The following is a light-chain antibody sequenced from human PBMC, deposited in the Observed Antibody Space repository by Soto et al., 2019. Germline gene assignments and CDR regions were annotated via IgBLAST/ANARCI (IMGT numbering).Light chain of an antibody. J-gene: IGKJ5*01. CDR1: QSVSSN. V-gene: IGKV3-15*01. CDR2: GAS. CDR3: KQYNNWPTIT. Sequence: EIVMTQSPATLSVSPGERATLSCRASQSVSSNLVWYQQKPGQAPRLLIYGASTRATGIPARFSGSGSGTEFTLTIRSLQSEDFAVYYCKQYNNWPTITPGQGTRLEI.